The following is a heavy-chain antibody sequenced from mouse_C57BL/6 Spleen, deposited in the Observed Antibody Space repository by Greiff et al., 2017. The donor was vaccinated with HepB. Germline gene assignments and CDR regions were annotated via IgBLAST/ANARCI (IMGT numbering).Heavy chain of an antibody. Sequence: EVKLVESEGGLVQPGSSMKLSCTASGFTFSDYYMAWVRQVPEKGLEWVANINYDGSSTYYLDSLKSRFIISRDNAKNILYLQMSSLKSEDTATYYWARGRHYYGSSSDAMDYWGQGTSVTVSS. J-gene: IGHJ4*01. CDR1: GFTFSDYY. D-gene: IGHD1-1*01. CDR3: ARGRHYYGSSSDAMDY. CDR2: INYDGSST. V-gene: IGHV5-16*01.